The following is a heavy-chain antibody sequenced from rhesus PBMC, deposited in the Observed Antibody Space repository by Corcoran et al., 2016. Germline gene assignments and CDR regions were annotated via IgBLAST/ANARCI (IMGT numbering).Heavy chain of an antibody. J-gene: IGHJ6*01. CDR2: IYWNDSK. Sequence: QVTLKESGPALVKPTQTLTLTCTFSGFSISTTGTGVGWIRQPPGKAREWLASIYWNDSKYYSHSLKSRLTLSKDPSQNQVVLPMTNMDPVDTATYSFAREGQKYYGLDSWGQGVVVTVSS. V-gene: IGHV2-95*01. CDR3: AREGQKYYGLDS. CDR1: GFSISTTGTG.